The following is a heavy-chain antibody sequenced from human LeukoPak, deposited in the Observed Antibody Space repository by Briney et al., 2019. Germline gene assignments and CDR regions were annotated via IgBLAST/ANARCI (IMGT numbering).Heavy chain of an antibody. CDR1: GGSISSSSYY. CDR2: IYYSGST. Sequence: SETLSLTCTVSGGSISSSSYYWGWIRQPPGKGLEWIGSIYYSGSTYYNPSLKSRVTISVDTSKNQFSLKLSSVPAADTAVYYCARRRYYDSSGCFDYWGQGTLVTVSS. CDR3: ARRRYYDSSGCFDY. J-gene: IGHJ4*02. V-gene: IGHV4-39*01. D-gene: IGHD3-22*01.